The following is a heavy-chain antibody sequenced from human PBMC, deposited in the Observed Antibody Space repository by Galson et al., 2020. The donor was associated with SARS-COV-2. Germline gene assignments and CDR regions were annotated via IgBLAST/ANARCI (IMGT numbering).Heavy chain of an antibody. CDR3: TIGGAMSDYKSPCDY. V-gene: IGHV1-69*10. D-gene: IGHD3-10*01. CDR2: IIPILGIA. Sequence: SVKVSCKASGGTFSSYAISWVRQAPGQGLEWMGGIIPILGIANYAQKFQGRVTITADKSTSTAYMELSSLRSEDTAVYYCTIGGAMSDYKSPCDYWGRGTLVTVSS. CDR1: GGTFSSYA. J-gene: IGHJ4*02.